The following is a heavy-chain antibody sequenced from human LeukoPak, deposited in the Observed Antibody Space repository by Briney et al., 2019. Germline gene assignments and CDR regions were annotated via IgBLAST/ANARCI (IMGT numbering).Heavy chain of an antibody. D-gene: IGHD3-3*01. V-gene: IGHV3-23*01. CDR2: ISGSGTST. CDR1: GFTFSRFA. CDR3: AKSGEVDIKIFV. J-gene: IGHJ4*02. Sequence: PGGSLRLSCAASGFTFSRFAMSWVRQAPGKGLEWVSSISGSGTSTHYADAVKGRFTISRDNSKNTLYLQMNSPRANDTAMYYCAKSGEVDIKIFVWGQGTLVTVSS.